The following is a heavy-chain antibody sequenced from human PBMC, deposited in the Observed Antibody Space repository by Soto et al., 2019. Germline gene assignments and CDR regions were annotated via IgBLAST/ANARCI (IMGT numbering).Heavy chain of an antibody. CDR3: ARDYYYDTSGSGWFFRYFDL. V-gene: IGHV3-7*01. CDR2: IKEDEIEK. CDR1: GFTFTNYW. J-gene: IGHJ2*01. D-gene: IGHD3-22*01. Sequence: GGSLRLSCTASGFTFTNYWVSWLRQAPGKGLEWVANIKEDEIEKYYAASVKGRFTISRDNAKNSLYLQMNSLRAEDTAVYYCARDYYYDTSGSGWFFRYFDLWGRGTLVTVSS.